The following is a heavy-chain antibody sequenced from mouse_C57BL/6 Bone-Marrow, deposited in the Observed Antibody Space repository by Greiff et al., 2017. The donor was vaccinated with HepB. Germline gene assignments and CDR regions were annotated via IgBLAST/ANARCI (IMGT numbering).Heavy chain of an antibody. Sequence: VQLQESGPGLVKPSQSLFLTCSITGFPITSGYYWIWIRQSPGKPLEWMGYITHSGETFYNPSLQSPISITRETSKNQFFLQLNSVTTEDTAMYYCAGDRGGAYWGQGTLVTVSA. D-gene: IGHD1-1*02. CDR2: ITHSGET. J-gene: IGHJ3*01. CDR1: GFPITSGYY. CDR3: AGDRGGAY. V-gene: IGHV12-3*01.